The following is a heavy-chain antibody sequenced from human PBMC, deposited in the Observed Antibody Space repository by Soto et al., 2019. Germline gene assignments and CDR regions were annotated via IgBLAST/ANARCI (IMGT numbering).Heavy chain of an antibody. V-gene: IGHV4-59*01. CDR1: GGSISSYY. CDR2: VYNSGST. CDR3: ARGGPSSKWLDS. Sequence: TLSLTCTVSGGSISSYYGSWIRQPPGKGLEWIGNVYNSGSTNYNPSLKSRVTISIDTSKNKCSLELTSLTSSDTAVYYCARGGPSSKWLDSWGQGTLVTVSS. J-gene: IGHJ5*01.